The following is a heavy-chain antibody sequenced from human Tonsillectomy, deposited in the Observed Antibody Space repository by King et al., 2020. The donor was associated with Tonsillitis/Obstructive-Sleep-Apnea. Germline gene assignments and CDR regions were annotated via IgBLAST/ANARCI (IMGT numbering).Heavy chain of an antibody. CDR1: GFTVSSDY. CDR3: ARMNLAVD. Sequence: VQLVESGGGLIQPGGSLRLSCAASGFTVSSDYMSWVRQAPGKGLEWVSVTYRNGSTYYSDSVKGRFTISRDNSKNTLYLQMNSLRAEDTAVYYCARMNLAVDWGQGTLVTVSS. J-gene: IGHJ4*02. D-gene: IGHD6-19*01. CDR2: TYRNGST. V-gene: IGHV3-53*01.